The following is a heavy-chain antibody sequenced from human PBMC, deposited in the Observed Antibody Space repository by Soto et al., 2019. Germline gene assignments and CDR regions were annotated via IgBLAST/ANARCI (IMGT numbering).Heavy chain of an antibody. V-gene: IGHV3-49*03. CDR3: TRDDTVVVAGTLRYYYYGVDV. CDR2: IRSKAYGGTA. CDR1: GFSFGDFA. D-gene: IGHD6-19*01. J-gene: IGHJ6*02. Sequence: GGSLRLSCTASGFSFGDFAMSWFRQAPGKGLEWVGLIRSKAYGGTADYAASVKGRFTISRDDSKSIAYLQMNSLKTEDTAVYYCTRDDTVVVAGTLRYYYYGVDVWGRGTAVTVSS.